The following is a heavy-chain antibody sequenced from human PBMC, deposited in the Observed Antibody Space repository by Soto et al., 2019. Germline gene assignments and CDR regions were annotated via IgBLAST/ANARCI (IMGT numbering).Heavy chain of an antibody. CDR1: GDSMTNRHYY. CDR3: ARWVEVSLDYFDS. V-gene: IGHV4-31*03. Sequence: SETLSLTCTVSGDSMTNRHYYWSWVRQKPGKGLEWIGHIFHSGRTHFNPSLKSRVSISVDTSTNQFSLYLMSVTAADTAVYYCARWVEVSLDYFDSWGQGTPVTVSS. J-gene: IGHJ4*02. CDR2: IFHSGRT.